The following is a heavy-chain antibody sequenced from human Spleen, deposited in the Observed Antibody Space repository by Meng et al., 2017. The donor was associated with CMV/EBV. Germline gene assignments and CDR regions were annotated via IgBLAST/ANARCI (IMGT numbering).Heavy chain of an antibody. D-gene: IGHD1-26*01. Sequence: ASVKVSCKVSGYSLRELSMHWVRQAPGKGLEWMGGFDPEDGETIYAQKLQGRVTMTEDTSTDTAYMELSSLRSEDTAVYYCAKDFHYSGSYYDYWGQGTLVTVSS. CDR2: FDPEDGET. J-gene: IGHJ4*02. V-gene: IGHV1-24*01. CDR1: GYSLRELS. CDR3: AKDFHYSGSYYDY.